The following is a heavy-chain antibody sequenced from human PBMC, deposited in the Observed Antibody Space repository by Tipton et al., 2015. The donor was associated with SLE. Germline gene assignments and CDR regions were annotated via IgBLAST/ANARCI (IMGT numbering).Heavy chain of an antibody. CDR2: IIPIFGTA. CDR3: ASGPRPYYYDSSGYCDY. D-gene: IGHD3-22*01. J-gene: IGHJ4*02. CDR1: GGTFSSYT. V-gene: IGHV1-69*18. Sequence: QLVQSGAEVKKPGSSVKVSCKASGGTFSSYTISWVRQAPGQGLEWMGRIIPIFGTANYAQKFQGRVTITADESTSTAYMELSSLRSEDTAVYYCASGPRPYYYDSSGYCDYWGQGTLVTVSS.